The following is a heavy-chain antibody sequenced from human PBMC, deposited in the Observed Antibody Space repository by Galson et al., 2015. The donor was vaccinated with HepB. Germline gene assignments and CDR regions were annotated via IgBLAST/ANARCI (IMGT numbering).Heavy chain of an antibody. V-gene: IGHV3-30*18. D-gene: IGHD4-11*01. CDR3: AKDYRNYYYYGMDV. CDR1: GFTFSSSG. J-gene: IGHJ6*02. CDR2: ISYDGNKK. Sequence: SLRLSCAASGFTFSSSGMHWVRQAPGKGLEWVAGISYDGNKKYYADSVKGRFTISRDNSNNTLYLQVNSLRAEDTAVYHCAKDYRNYYYYGMDVWGQGTTVTVSS.